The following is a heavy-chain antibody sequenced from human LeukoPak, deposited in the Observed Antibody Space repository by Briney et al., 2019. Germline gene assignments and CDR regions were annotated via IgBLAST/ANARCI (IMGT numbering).Heavy chain of an antibody. CDR2: IWSDGSDK. Sequence: GGSLRLSCAASGFTFSSYAMSWVRQAPGKGLEWVALIWSDGSDKYYADSVKGRFTISRDNSNNTLYLHMNSLRADDTAVYYCARSFTSRGIDWFDPWGQGTLVTVSS. J-gene: IGHJ5*02. V-gene: IGHV3-33*08. CDR1: GFTFSSYA. D-gene: IGHD3-16*01. CDR3: ARSFTSRGIDWFDP.